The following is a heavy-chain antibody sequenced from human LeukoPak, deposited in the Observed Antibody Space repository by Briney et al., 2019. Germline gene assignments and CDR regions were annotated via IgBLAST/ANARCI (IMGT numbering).Heavy chain of an antibody. D-gene: IGHD3-10*01. V-gene: IGHV4-30-2*01. CDR3: ARGSMVRGVNFDY. CDR2: IYHSGST. J-gene: IGHJ4*02. CDR1: GGSISSGGYS. Sequence: KSSETLSLTCAVSGGSISSGGYSWSWIRQPPGKGLEWIGYIYHSGSTYYNPSLKSRVTISVDRSKNQFSLKLSSVTAADTAVYYCARGSMVRGVNFDYWGQGTLVTVSS.